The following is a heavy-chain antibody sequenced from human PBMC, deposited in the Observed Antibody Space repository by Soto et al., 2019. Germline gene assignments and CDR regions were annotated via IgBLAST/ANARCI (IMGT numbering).Heavy chain of an antibody. J-gene: IGHJ5*02. CDR2: INAGNGNT. V-gene: IGHV1-3*01. D-gene: IGHD2-2*01. CDR1: SCS. Sequence: SCSRYSPHHAPGQRLEWMGWINAGNGNTKYSQKFQGRVTITRDTSASTAYMELSSLRSEDTAVYYCARDRNCSSTSCLTPWGQGTLVTVSS. CDR3: ARDRNCSSTSCLTP.